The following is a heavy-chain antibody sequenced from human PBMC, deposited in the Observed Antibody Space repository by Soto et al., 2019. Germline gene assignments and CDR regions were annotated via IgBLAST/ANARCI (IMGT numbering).Heavy chain of an antibody. D-gene: IGHD3-10*01. V-gene: IGHV4-31*03. J-gene: IGHJ4*02. CDR1: GGSISSGGYY. CDR2: IYYSGST. Sequence: SETLSLTCTVSGGSISSGGYYWSWIRQHPGKGLEWIGYIYYSGSTYYNPSLKSRVTISVDTSKNQFSLKLSSVTAADTAVYYCARELVGGSGSYYNYFDYWGQGTLVTVSS. CDR3: ARELVGGSGSYYNYFDY.